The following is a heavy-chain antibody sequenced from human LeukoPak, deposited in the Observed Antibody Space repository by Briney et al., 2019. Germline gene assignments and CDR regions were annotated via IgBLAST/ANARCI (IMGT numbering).Heavy chain of an antibody. D-gene: IGHD1-26*01. V-gene: IGHV3-23*01. Sequence: GGSLRLSCAASRFTFSSYAMSCVRQPPGRGLEWVSSISGSSGSTYYADSVKGRFTISRDKSKNTLYLQMNSLRAEDTAVYYCAKVVGATPYSGFDPWGQGTLVTVSS. CDR2: ISGSSGST. J-gene: IGHJ5*02. CDR3: AKVVGATPYSGFDP. CDR1: RFTFSSYA.